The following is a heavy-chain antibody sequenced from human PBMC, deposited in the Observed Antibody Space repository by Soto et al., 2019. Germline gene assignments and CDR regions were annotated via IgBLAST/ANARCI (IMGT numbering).Heavy chain of an antibody. CDR3: VAGRDYYYGMDV. D-gene: IGHD6-19*01. V-gene: IGHV3-9*01. Sequence: GGSLRLSCAASGFTFDDYAMHWVRQAPGKGLEWVSGISWNCGSIGYADSVKGRFTISRDNAKNSLYLQMNSLRAEDTALYYCVAGRDYYYGMDVWGQGTTVTVSS. J-gene: IGHJ6*02. CDR1: GFTFDDYA. CDR2: ISWNCGSI.